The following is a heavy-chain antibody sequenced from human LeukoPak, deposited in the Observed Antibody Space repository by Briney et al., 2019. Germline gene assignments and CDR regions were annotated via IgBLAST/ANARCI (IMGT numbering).Heavy chain of an antibody. CDR2: ISSSGSTI. Sequence: GSLSLSCAASGFPFSDYYMSWIRQAPGKGLEWVSYISSSGSTIYYADSVKGRFTISRDNAKNSLYLQMNSLRAEDTAVYYCAGRDYYDSSGYYYGFDYWGQGTLVTVSS. CDR3: AGRDYYDSSGYYYGFDY. J-gene: IGHJ4*02. CDR1: GFPFSDYY. D-gene: IGHD3-22*01. V-gene: IGHV3-11*04.